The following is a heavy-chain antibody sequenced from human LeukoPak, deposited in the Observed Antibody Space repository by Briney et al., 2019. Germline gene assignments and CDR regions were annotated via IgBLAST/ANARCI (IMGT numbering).Heavy chain of an antibody. CDR2: ISRSSSNI. CDR1: GFSFSDYS. D-gene: IGHD3-10*01. CDR3: ARALWFGELYF. Sequence: GGSLRLSCAASGFSFSDYSMNWVRQTPEKGLEWVSYISRSSSNIYYADSVKGRFTISRDNAKNSLYLQMNTLRAEDTAVYYCARALWFGELYFWGQGTLVTVSS. J-gene: IGHJ4*02. V-gene: IGHV3-21*04.